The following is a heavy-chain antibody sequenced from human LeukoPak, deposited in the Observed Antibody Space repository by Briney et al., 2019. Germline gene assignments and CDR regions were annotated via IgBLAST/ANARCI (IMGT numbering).Heavy chain of an antibody. CDR3: ARGGVRGVISGY. D-gene: IGHD3-10*01. Sequence: GGSLRHSCAVSGFNFRSYIVKWVPQAPGKGLEWVSYISSSSSTIYYADSVKGRFTTSRDNANNSLYLQMNRLRDEDTGVYYCARGGVRGVISGYWGQGTVVSVSS. CDR1: GFNFRSYI. J-gene: IGHJ4*02. CDR2: ISSSSSTI. V-gene: IGHV3-48*02.